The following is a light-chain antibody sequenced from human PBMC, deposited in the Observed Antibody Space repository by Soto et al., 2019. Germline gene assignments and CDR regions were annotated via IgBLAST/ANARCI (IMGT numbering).Light chain of an antibody. J-gene: IGKJ2*01. CDR2: GAS. CDR1: QSVSSSY. V-gene: IGKV3-20*01. CDR3: QQYGSSPYT. Sequence: EIVLTQSPGTLSLSPGERATLSCRASQSVSSSYLAWYQQKPGQAPRLLIYGASSRATGIPDRFSGSGSGTDFTLTISRLEPEGFAVYYCQQYGSSPYTVGQGTKLEIK.